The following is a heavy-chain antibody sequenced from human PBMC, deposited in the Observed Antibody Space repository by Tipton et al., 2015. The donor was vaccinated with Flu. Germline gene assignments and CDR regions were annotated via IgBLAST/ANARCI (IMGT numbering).Heavy chain of an antibody. Sequence: TLSLTCSVSGDSIGSPYFWGWIRQPPGKGLEWISNVHQTGSPYYNPSLRSRVTIGVDRAKNQFSLRLTSVTVADTAVYYCARREYSNYVSEPKSWFDPWGQGTLVTVSS. J-gene: IGHJ5*02. D-gene: IGHD6-6*01. V-gene: IGHV4-38-2*01. CDR2: VHQTGSP. CDR3: ARREYSNYVSEPKSWFDP. CDR1: GDSIGSPYF.